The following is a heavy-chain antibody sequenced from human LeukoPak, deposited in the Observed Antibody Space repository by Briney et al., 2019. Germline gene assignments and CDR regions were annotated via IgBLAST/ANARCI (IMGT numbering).Heavy chain of an antibody. CDR2: ICAYNGNT. D-gene: IGHD2-2*01. CDR3: ARYCSSTSCYHPKVDY. V-gene: IGHV1-18*01. CDR1: GYTFTSYG. J-gene: IGHJ4*02. Sequence: VASVKVSCKASGYTFTSYGISWVRQAPGQGLEWMGWICAYNGNTNYAQKLQGRVTMTTDTSTSTAYMELRSLRSDDTAVYYCARYCSSTSCYHPKVDYWGQGTLVTVSS.